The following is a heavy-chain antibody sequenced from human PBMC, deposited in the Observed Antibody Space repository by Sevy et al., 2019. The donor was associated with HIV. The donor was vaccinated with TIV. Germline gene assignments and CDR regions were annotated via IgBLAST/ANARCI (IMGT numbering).Heavy chain of an antibody. CDR1: GGSISSSSYY. D-gene: IGHD3-10*01. J-gene: IGHJ4*02. V-gene: IGHV4-39*01. CDR2: IYYSGST. CDR3: ARRVWFGESRAFDY. Sequence: SETLSLTCTVSGGSISSSSYYWGWIRQPPGKGLEWIGSIYYSGSTYYNPSLKSRVTISVDTSKNQFSLKLSSVTAADTAVYYCARRVWFGESRAFDYWGQGTPVTVSS.